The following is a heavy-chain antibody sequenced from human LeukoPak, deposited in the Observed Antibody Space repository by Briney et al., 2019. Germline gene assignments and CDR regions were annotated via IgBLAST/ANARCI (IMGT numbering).Heavy chain of an antibody. V-gene: IGHV1-69*06. Sequence: SVKVSCKASGGTFSSYAISWVRQAPGQGLEWMGGIIPIFGTANYAQKVQGRVTMTADTSTSTSYMELRSLRSDDTAVYYCAREHSSSWDQFDYWGQGTLVTVSS. D-gene: IGHD6-13*01. CDR3: AREHSSSWDQFDY. CDR1: GGTFSSYA. CDR2: IIPIFGTA. J-gene: IGHJ4*02.